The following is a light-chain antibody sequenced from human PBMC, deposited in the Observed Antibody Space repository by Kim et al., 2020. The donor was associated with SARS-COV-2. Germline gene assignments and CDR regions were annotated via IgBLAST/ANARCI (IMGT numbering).Light chain of an antibody. CDR1: QSISSW. CDR3: QQYNSYSPT. Sequence: ASVVDRVTITCRASQSISSWLAWYQQKPGKAPKLLIYKASSLESGVPSRFSGSGSGTEFTLTISSLQPDDFATYYCQQYNSYSPTFGQGTKVDIK. J-gene: IGKJ1*01. CDR2: KAS. V-gene: IGKV1-5*03.